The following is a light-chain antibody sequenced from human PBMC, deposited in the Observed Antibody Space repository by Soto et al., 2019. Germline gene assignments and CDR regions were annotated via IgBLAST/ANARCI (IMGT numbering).Light chain of an antibody. V-gene: IGKV3-20*01. Sequence: EIVLTQSPGTLSLSPGERATLSCRASQRVSSSYLAWSQQKPGQAPRLLIYDASSRATDIPDRFSGSGSGTDFIFTISKLEPEDFAVYYCHQYGSSTQTFGQGTKVEIK. CDR2: DAS. CDR3: HQYGSSTQT. CDR1: QRVSSSY. J-gene: IGKJ1*01.